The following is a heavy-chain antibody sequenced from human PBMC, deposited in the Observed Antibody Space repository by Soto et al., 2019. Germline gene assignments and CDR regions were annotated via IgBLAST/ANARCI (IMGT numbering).Heavy chain of an antibody. D-gene: IGHD3-16*01. CDR3: ARHGSF. Sequence: SETLSLTCTVSGVSISDTSYYWGWIRQPPGKRLEWIGSIYYSGNTYYNPSLKSRLTISADSSKNQFSLNMTSVTAADTAVYYCARHGSFWGQGTLVTVSS. V-gene: IGHV4-39*01. CDR1: GVSISDTSYY. CDR2: IYYSGNT. J-gene: IGHJ4*02.